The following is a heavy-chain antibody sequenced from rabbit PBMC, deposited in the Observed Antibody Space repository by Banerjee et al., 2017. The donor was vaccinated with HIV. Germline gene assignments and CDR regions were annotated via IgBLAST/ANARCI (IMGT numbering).Heavy chain of an antibody. V-gene: IGHV1S45*01. J-gene: IGHJ4*01. CDR1: GFDFSSYYM. D-gene: IGHD4-2*01. CDR3: VRRGLVVGLNL. Sequence: QEQLKETGGGLVQPGGSLTLSCKASGFDFSSYYMSWVRQAPGKGLEWIACINTSSGNTVYASWAKGRFTISKTSSTTVTLQMTSLTAADTATYFCVRRGLVVGLNLWGQGTLVTVS. CDR2: INTSSGNT.